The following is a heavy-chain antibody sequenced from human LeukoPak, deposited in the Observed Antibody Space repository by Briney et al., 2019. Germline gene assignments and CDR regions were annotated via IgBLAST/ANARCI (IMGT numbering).Heavy chain of an antibody. D-gene: IGHD4-17*01. J-gene: IGHJ4*02. CDR2: INSDGSST. Sequence: PGGSLRLSCAASGFTFSSYWMHWFRQAPGKGLVWVSRINSDGSSTSYADSVKGRFTISRDNAKNTLYLQMNSLRAEDTAVYYCARVKTTVTTLRYWGQGTLVTVSS. CDR1: GFTFSSYW. V-gene: IGHV3-74*01. CDR3: ARVKTTVTTLRY.